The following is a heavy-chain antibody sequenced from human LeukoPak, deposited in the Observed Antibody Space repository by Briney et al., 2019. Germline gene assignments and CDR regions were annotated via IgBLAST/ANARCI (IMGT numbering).Heavy chain of an antibody. V-gene: IGHV1-69*05. D-gene: IGHD3-3*01. CDR1: GGTFSSYA. J-gene: IGHJ4*02. CDR2: IIPIFGTA. CDR3: ARGPPRLAREWFLGNYFDY. Sequence: GASVKVSCKASGGTFSSYAISWVRQAPGQGLEWMGGIIPIFGTANYAQKFQGRVTMTRDMSTSTVYMELSSLRSEDTAVYYCARGPPRLAREWFLGNYFDYWGQGTLVTVSS.